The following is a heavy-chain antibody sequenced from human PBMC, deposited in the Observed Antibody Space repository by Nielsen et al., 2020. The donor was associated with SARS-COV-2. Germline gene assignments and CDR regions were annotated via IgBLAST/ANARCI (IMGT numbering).Heavy chain of an antibody. Sequence: GESLKLSCAASGFTFSSYWMSWVRQAPGKGLEWVANIKQDGSEKYYVDSVKGRFTISRDNAKNSLYLQMNSLRAEDTAVYYCARDSITGTSDYWGQGTLVTVSS. V-gene: IGHV3-7*03. CDR1: GFTFSSYW. D-gene: IGHD1/OR15-1a*01. J-gene: IGHJ4*02. CDR2: IKQDGSEK. CDR3: ARDSITGTSDY.